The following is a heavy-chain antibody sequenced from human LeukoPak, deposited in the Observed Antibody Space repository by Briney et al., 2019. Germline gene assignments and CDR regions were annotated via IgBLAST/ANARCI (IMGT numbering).Heavy chain of an antibody. J-gene: IGHJ4*02. V-gene: IGHV1-24*01. CDR2: FDPEDGET. CDR1: GYALTELS. CDR3: ATDPGEGSSY. Sequence: ASVKVSCKVSGYALTELSMHWVRQAPGKGLEWMGDFDPEDGETIYAQKFQGRVTMTEDTSTDTAYMELSSLRSEDTAVYYCATDPGEGSSYWGQGTLVTVSS. D-gene: IGHD6-13*01.